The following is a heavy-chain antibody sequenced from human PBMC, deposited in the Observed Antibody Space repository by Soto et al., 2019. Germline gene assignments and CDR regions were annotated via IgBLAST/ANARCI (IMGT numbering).Heavy chain of an antibody. Sequence: EVHLVESGGGLVQPGGSLRLSCAASGFNFSNCIMNWVRQAPGKGLEWVSYISSSNTIYYADSVKGRFTISRDNANNSLHLQMNSLRAEDTAVYYCVRDYSRDYWGQGTLVTVSS. CDR2: ISSSNTI. J-gene: IGHJ4*02. V-gene: IGHV3-48*01. CDR1: GFNFSNCI. CDR3: VRDYSRDY. D-gene: IGHD6-13*01.